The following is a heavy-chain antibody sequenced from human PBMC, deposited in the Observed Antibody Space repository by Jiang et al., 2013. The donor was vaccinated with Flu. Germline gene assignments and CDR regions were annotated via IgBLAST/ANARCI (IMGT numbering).Heavy chain of an antibody. CDR1: GYTFNTYY. Sequence: SGAEVKGPGASVKLSCETSGYTFNTYYIHWVRQAPGQGLEWMGVITPSSGRTTYAHKFQGRLAMTRDTSTSTVYMELSSLRSDDTAIYYCARDGDSSGYYPDWGQGT. J-gene: IGHJ1*01. V-gene: IGHV1-46*02. CDR2: ITPSSGRT. D-gene: IGHD3-22*01. CDR3: ARDGDSSGYYPD.